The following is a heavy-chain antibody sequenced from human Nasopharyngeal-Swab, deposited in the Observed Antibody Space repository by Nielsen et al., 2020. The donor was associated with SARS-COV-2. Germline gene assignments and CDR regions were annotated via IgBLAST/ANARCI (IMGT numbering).Heavy chain of an antibody. Sequence: GESLKISCVASGFTFSSYEMNRVRQAPGKGLEWISYISSTGNTIYYADSVKGRFTISRDSAKNSLSLQMNSLRAEDTAVYYCARDHYGDYVDYWGQGTPVTVSS. D-gene: IGHD4-17*01. J-gene: IGHJ4*02. V-gene: IGHV3-48*03. CDR1: GFTFSSYE. CDR3: ARDHYGDYVDY. CDR2: ISSTGNTI.